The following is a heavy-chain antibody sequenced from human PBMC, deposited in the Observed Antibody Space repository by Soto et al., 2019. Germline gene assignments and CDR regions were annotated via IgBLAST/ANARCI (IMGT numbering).Heavy chain of an antibody. D-gene: IGHD3-3*01. CDR1: GGTFSSYA. CDR2: INPNSGGT. V-gene: IGHV1-2*04. J-gene: IGHJ6*02. CDR3: ARGGPITIFGVVKGYYYGMDV. Sequence: QVQLVQSGAEVKKPGSSVKVSCKASGGTFSSYAISWVRQAPGQGLEWMGWINPNSGGTNYAQKFQGWVTMTRDTSISTAYMELSRLRSDDTAVYYCARGGPITIFGVVKGYYYGMDVWGQGTTVTVSS.